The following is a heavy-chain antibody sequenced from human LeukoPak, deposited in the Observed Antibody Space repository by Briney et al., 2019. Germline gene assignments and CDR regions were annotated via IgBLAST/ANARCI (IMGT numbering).Heavy chain of an antibody. J-gene: IGHJ4*02. CDR1: GRSISSGGYS. Sequence: SETLSLTCAVSGRSISSGGYSWNWIRQPPGKGLEWIGYIYYSGTTYYNPSLKSRVTISVDTSKNQFSLKLSSVTAADTAVYYCARDSRYWGQGTLVTVSS. V-gene: IGHV4-30-4*07. CDR2: IYYSGTT. CDR3: ARDSRY.